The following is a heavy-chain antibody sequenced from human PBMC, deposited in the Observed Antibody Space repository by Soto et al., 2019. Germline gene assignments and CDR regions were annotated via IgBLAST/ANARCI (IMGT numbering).Heavy chain of an antibody. CDR2: SSAYNGNT. CDR1: GYTFTSYH. CDR3: ARDSPPPRE. Sequence: QVQLVQSGAEVKKPGSSVKVSCTASGYTFTSYHITWVRQAPGQGLEWRGWSSAYNGNTNYAQKLQGRVTMTTDTSTSTAYTELRSLRSDDTAVYYCARDSPPPREWGQGTLVTVSS. V-gene: IGHV1-18*01. J-gene: IGHJ4*02.